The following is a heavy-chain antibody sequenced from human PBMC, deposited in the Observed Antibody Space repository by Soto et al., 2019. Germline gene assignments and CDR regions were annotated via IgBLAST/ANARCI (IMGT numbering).Heavy chain of an antibody. V-gene: IGHV3-64*01. Sequence: EVQLAESEGGLAQPGGSLSISCAASGFTLSGYAMDWVRQAPGKGLEYVSGISSNGVGTYYANSVQGRFTISRDNSKNTVYLQMGSLRPEDMAVYYCARRARPDFYYMDVWGKGTTVTVSS. D-gene: IGHD6-6*01. CDR2: ISSNGVGT. J-gene: IGHJ6*03. CDR3: ARRARPDFYYMDV. CDR1: GFTLSGYA.